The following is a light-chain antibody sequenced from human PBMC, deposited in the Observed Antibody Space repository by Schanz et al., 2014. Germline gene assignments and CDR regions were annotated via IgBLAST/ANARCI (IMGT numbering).Light chain of an antibody. J-gene: IGLJ3*02. V-gene: IGLV1-40*01. CDR1: TSNIGAGYD. CDR2: ANN. Sequence: QSVLTQPPSVSGAPGQRVTISCTGSTSNIGAGYDVHWYQQFPGTAPKLLIYANNNRPSGVPDRFSASKSDTSASLAITGLQAEDEADYYCQSYDTSLTGPWVFGGGTKLTVL. CDR3: QSYDTSLTGPWV.